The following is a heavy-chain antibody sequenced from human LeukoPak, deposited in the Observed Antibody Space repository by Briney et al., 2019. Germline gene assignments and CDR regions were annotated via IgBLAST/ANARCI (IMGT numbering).Heavy chain of an antibody. D-gene: IGHD3-22*01. CDR1: GGTFSSYA. CDR2: IIPIFGTA. J-gene: IGHJ6*02. Sequence: SVKVSCKASGGTFSSYAISWVRQAPGQGLEWMGGIIPIFGTANYAQKFQGRVTTTADESTSTAYMELSSLRSEDTAVYYCARCTMIVAPMDVWGQGTTVTVSS. CDR3: ARCTMIVAPMDV. V-gene: IGHV1-69*01.